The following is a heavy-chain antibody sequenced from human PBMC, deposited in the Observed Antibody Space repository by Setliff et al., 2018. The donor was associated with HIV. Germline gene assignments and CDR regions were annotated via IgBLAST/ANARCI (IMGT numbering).Heavy chain of an antibody. Sequence: PGGSLRLSCVASGFSINDHDMNWVRQAPGKGLKWVSHISASGQTLYYADSVRGRITVSRDNAQNSVYLQMTSLRAEDTAVYFCAYYSLGGFYLGYDTGMDVWGQGITVTVSS. CDR1: GFSINDHD. V-gene: IGHV3-11*04. D-gene: IGHD3-16*01. CDR2: ISASGQTL. J-gene: IGHJ6*02. CDR3: AYYSLGGFYLGYDTGMDV.